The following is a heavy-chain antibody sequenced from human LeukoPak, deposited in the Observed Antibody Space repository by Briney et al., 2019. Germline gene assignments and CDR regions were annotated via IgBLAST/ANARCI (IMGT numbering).Heavy chain of an antibody. J-gene: IGHJ4*02. Sequence: GGSLRLSCTASGFTFSAHAMNWVRQAPGKGPEWVSAISGSGSSTYYADSVKGRFTISRDNSMYTLYLQMDSLRAEDTAVYYCAKDRSRHYGSGSYYIPTLDYWGQGTLVTVSS. CDR1: GFTFSAHA. D-gene: IGHD3-10*01. CDR2: ISGSGSST. CDR3: AKDRSRHYGSGSYYIPTLDY. V-gene: IGHV3-23*01.